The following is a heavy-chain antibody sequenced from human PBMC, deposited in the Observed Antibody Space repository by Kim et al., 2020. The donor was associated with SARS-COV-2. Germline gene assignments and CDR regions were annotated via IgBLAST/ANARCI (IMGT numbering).Heavy chain of an antibody. CDR1: GFTFSSYA. V-gene: IGHV3-23*01. CDR3: AKDPSKYDFWSGTNWFDP. CDR2: ISGSGGST. J-gene: IGHJ5*02. D-gene: IGHD3-3*01. Sequence: GGSLRLSCAASGFTFSSYAMSWVRQAPGKGLEWVSAISGSGGSTYYADSVKGRFTISRDNSKNTLYLQMNSLRAEDTAVYYCAKDPSKYDFWSGTNWFDPWGQGTLVTVSS.